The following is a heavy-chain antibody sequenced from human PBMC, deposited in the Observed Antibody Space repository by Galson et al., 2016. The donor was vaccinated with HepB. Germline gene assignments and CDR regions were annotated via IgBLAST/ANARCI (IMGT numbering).Heavy chain of an antibody. Sequence: ETLSLTCTVSGDSISSSFYYWGWIRQPPGKGLEWVAGISGSGAGTFYTDSFKGRFTISRDNSNNTLHLHMNSLRVEDTAVYYCAKGRWQQMVHESWGQGTLVTVSS. CDR2: ISGSGAGT. V-gene: IGHV3-23*01. CDR1: GDSISSSFYY. D-gene: IGHD6-13*01. CDR3: AKGRWQQMVHES. J-gene: IGHJ4*02.